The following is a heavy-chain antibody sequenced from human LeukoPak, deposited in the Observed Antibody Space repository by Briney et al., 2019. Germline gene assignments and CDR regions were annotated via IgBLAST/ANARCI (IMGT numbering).Heavy chain of an antibody. CDR3: AKDIWPLRTVVVPAAIHGVPGPTIDY. CDR1: GFTFDDYA. Sequence: PGGSLRLSCAASGFTFDDYAMHWVRQAPGKGLEWVSLISWDGGSTYYADSVKGRFTISRDNSKNSLYLQMNSLRAEDTALYYCAKDIWPLRTVVVPAAIHGVPGPTIDYWGQGTLVTVSS. CDR2: ISWDGGST. V-gene: IGHV3-43D*03. J-gene: IGHJ4*02. D-gene: IGHD2-2*01.